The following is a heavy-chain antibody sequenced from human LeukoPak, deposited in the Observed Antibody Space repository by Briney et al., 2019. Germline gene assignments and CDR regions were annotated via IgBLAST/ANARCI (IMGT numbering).Heavy chain of an antibody. Sequence: ASVKLSCTASGYTFTRYDINWVRQATGPGRGWLGWMNTNSGNAGYAQKFQGRVSMTRNTSISTAYMELSSLRSEDTAVYYCARGLISKIVFGFYCGGDCSIQTGWGQGTLVTVSS. CDR3: ARGLISKIVFGFYCGGDCSIQTG. J-gene: IGHJ4*02. D-gene: IGHD2-21*02. V-gene: IGHV1-8*01. CDR2: MNTNSGNA. CDR1: GYTFTRYD.